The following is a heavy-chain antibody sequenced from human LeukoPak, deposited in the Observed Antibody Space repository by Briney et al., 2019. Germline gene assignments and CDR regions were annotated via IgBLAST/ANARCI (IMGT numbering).Heavy chain of an antibody. CDR3: ARVESGYSFRHYYYYMDV. D-gene: IGHD3-3*01. CDR1: GGSFSSYY. V-gene: IGHV4-59*10. CDR2: IYTSGST. Sequence: SETLSLTCAVYGGSFSSYYWSWIRQPAGKGLEWIGRIYTSGSTNYNPSLKSRVTMSVDTSKNQFSLKLSSVTAADTAVYYCARVESGYSFRHYYYYMDVWGKGTTVTVSS. J-gene: IGHJ6*03.